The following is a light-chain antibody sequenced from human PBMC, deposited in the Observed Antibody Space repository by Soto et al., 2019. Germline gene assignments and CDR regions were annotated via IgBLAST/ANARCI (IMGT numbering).Light chain of an antibody. CDR1: QSVSSY. V-gene: IGKV3-11*01. CDR2: DAS. J-gene: IGKJ2*01. Sequence: EIVLTQSPATLSLSPGDRATLSRRASQSVSSYLAWYQQRPGQAPRLLIYDASNRATGIPARFSGSGSGTDFTLTIASLEPEDFAVYYCQQRSKWPRTFGQGTKLEIK. CDR3: QQRSKWPRT.